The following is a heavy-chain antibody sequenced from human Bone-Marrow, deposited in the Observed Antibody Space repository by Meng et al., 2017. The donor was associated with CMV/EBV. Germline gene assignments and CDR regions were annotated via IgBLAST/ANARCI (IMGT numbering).Heavy chain of an antibody. CDR3: ARADSSGYSP. CDR1: GDSFSRCW. J-gene: IGHJ5*02. Sequence: SCKGAGDSFSRCWIAGVRQMPGRGLEWMGIIDPGDSDTRYSLSFQGQVTISADKSISTAYLQWSSLKASDTAMYYCARADSSGYSPWGQGTLVTVSS. CDR2: IDPGDSDT. D-gene: IGHD3-22*01. V-gene: IGHV5-51*01.